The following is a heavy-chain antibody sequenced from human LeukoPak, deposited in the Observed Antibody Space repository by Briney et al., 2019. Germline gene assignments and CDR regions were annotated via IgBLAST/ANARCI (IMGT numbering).Heavy chain of an antibody. CDR2: IYRGGST. J-gene: IGHJ4*02. CDR3: ARERFYYYDSSDYYGIFDY. V-gene: IGHV3-66*01. Sequence: PGGSLRLSCAASGFTFSSYSMNWVRQAPGKGLEWVSVIYRGGSTYYADSVKGRFTISRDNSKNTLYLQMSSLRAEDTAVYYCARERFYYYDSSDYYGIFDYWGQGTLVTVSS. CDR1: GFTFSSYS. D-gene: IGHD3-22*01.